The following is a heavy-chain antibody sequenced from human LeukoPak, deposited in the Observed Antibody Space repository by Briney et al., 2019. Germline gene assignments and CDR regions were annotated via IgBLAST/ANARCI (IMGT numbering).Heavy chain of an antibody. CDR2: MNTNSGNT. CDR3: ARDRYDILTGYLYYYFDY. V-gene: IGHV1-8*01. D-gene: IGHD3-9*01. Sequence: ASVKVSCKASGYTFTSYDINWVRQAPGQGLEWMGWMNTNSGNTDFAQKFQGRVTMTRNTSISTAYMELSRLRSDDTAVYYCARDRYDILTGYLYYYFDYWGQGTLVTVSS. J-gene: IGHJ4*02. CDR1: GYTFTSYD.